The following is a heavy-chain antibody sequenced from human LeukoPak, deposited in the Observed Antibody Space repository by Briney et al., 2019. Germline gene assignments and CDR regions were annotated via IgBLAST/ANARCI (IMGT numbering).Heavy chain of an antibody. V-gene: IGHV4-59*01. D-gene: IGHD6-13*01. CDR1: GGSISSYY. J-gene: IGHJ4*02. CDR3: ARGVYIAAAQYGY. Sequence: SETLPLTCTVSGGSISSYYWSWIRQPPGKGLEWIGYIYYSGTTNYNPSLKGRVTISVDTSKNQFSLKLSSVTAADTAVYYCARGVYIAAAQYGYWGQGTLVTVSS. CDR2: IYYSGTT.